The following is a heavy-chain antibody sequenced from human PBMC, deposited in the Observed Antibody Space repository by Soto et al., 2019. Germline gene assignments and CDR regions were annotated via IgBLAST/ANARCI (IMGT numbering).Heavy chain of an antibody. Sequence: SLKVSCKASGGTFSRYPVSWVRQATGQGLEWMGGIIPIFGTANYAQKFQGRVTITADESTSTAYMELSSLRSEDTAVYYCANYCSSTSCYNGSDYYYYGMDVWGQGTTVTVS. CDR2: IIPIFGTA. CDR3: ANYCSSTSCYNGSDYYYYGMDV. D-gene: IGHD2-2*02. V-gene: IGHV1-69*13. J-gene: IGHJ6*02. CDR1: GGTFSRYP.